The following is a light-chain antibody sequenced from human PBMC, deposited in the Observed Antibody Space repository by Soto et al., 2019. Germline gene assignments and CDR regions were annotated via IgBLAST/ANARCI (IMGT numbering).Light chain of an antibody. CDR2: DAS. CDR3: QQRGSWPST. CDR1: QSVSSY. Sequence: ETVLTQSPATLSLSPGERATLSCRASQSVSSYLAWFQHKPGQAPRLLIYDASNRATGIPARFSGSGSGTDFTLTVSSLEPEDFAVYYCQQRGSWPSTFGQGTRPEIK. V-gene: IGKV3-11*01. J-gene: IGKJ2*01.